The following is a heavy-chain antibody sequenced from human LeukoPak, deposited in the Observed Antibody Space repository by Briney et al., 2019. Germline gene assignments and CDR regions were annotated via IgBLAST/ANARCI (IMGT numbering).Heavy chain of an antibody. J-gene: IGHJ3*02. D-gene: IGHD1-26*01. CDR1: GGSISRSNYS. Sequence: SETLSLTCTVSGGSISRSNYSWGWIRQPPGKGLEWIGSIDYSGSTYYNPSLKSRVTISVDTSKTQFSLKLTSVTAADTAVFYCARDRVGAYSTGTFDIWGQGTMVTVSS. V-gene: IGHV4-39*07. CDR2: IDYSGST. CDR3: ARDRVGAYSTGTFDI.